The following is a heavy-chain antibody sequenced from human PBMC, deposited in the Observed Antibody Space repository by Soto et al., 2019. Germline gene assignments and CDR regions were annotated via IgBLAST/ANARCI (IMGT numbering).Heavy chain of an antibody. CDR3: ASEYYTGASHSQAFDY. Sequence: QVQLVQSGAEVKNPGASVKISCKPFGYIFTNIYMHWVRQAPGQGLEWMGQSNSTGDGTDYAQKFRGRLTVTSDTSTSTLYMELSSLRSEDTAVYYCASEYYTGASHSQAFDYWGQGTRVTVSS. CDR1: GYIFTNIY. D-gene: IGHD2-8*02. V-gene: IGHV1-46*01. J-gene: IGHJ4*02. CDR2: SNSTGDGT.